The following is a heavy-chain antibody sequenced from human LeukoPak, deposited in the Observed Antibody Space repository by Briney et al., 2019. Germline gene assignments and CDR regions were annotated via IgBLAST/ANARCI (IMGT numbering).Heavy chain of an antibody. V-gene: IGHV1-18*01. J-gene: IGHJ5*02. CDR3: AREVPGCSSTSCYGRGWFDP. CDR1: GYTFTSYG. D-gene: IGHD2-2*01. CDR2: ISAYNGNT. Sequence: ASVKVSCKASGYTFTSYGISWVRQAPGQGLEWMGWISAYNGNTNYAQKLQGRVTMTTGTSTSTDYMELRSLRSDDTAVYYCAREVPGCSSTSCYGRGWFDPWGQGTLVTVSS.